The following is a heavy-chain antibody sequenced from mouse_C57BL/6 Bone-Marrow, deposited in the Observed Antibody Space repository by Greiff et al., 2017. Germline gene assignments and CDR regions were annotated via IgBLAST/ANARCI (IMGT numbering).Heavy chain of an antibody. J-gene: IGHJ2*01. Sequence: VQLKESGPELVKPGASVKISCKASGYSFTGYYMHWVKQSHGNILDWIGYIYPYNGVTSYNQKFKGKATLTVDKSSSTAYMELRSLTSEDSAVDYCAREENRVAPYYFDYWGQGTTLTVSS. CDR2: IYPYNGVT. CDR1: GYSFTGYY. D-gene: IGHD1-1*02. CDR3: AREENRVAPYYFDY. V-gene: IGHV1-31*01.